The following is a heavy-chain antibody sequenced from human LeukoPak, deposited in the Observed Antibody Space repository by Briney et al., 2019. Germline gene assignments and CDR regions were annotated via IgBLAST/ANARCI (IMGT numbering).Heavy chain of an antibody. J-gene: IGHJ6*02. D-gene: IGHD5-12*01. CDR3: ARVVIVSCYDFNGWAPYYYYYGMDV. CDR2: ISAYNGNT. Sequence: ASVKVSCKASGYTFTSYGISWVRQAPGQGLEWMGWISAYNGNTNYAQKLQGRVTMTTDTSTSTAYMELRSLRSDDTAVYYCARVVIVSCYDFNGWAPYYYYYGMDVWGQGTTVTVSS. V-gene: IGHV1-18*01. CDR1: GYTFTSYG.